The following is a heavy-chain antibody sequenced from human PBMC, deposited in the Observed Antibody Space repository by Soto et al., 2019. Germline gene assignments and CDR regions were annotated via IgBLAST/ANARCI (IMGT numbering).Heavy chain of an antibody. V-gene: IGHV3-21*01. CDR3: ARALPYCGGDCYFFDY. D-gene: IGHD2-21*02. CDR1: GFTFINFG. CDR2: ISSSDKYI. Sequence: PGWSLRLSCVASGFTFINFGLNWVRQAPGKGLEWVSSISSSDKYIYYADSVKGRFTISRDNAKNSLSLQMNSLRAEDTAVYYCARALPYCGGDCYFFDYWGQGTLVTVSS. J-gene: IGHJ4*02.